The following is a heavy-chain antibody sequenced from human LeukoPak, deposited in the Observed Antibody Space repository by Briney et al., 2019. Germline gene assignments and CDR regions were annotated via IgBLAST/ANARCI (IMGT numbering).Heavy chain of an antibody. CDR3: ARGYGGNSNYYYYMDV. J-gene: IGHJ6*03. D-gene: IGHD4-23*01. CDR2: FDPEDGET. V-gene: IGHV1-24*01. CDR1: GYTLTELS. Sequence: ASVKVSCKVSGYTLTELSMHWVRQAPGKGLEWMGGFDPEDGETIYAQKFQGRVTMTTDTSTSTAYMELRSLRSDDTAVYYCARGYGGNSNYYYYMDVWGKGTTVTVSS.